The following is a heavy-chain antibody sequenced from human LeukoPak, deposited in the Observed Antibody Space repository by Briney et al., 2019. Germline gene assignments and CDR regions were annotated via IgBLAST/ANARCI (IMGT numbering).Heavy chain of an antibody. J-gene: IGHJ4*02. D-gene: IGHD5-24*01. CDR3: ASLIGDSHGYDY. Sequence: PGSPLRLSCAASGFTFSSYPMHGAPHSPGKGLEWVAVILHDGSNNQYVDCLKGRFTISTDNSKSALYLQINSVRAEDTAVYNCASLIGDSHGYDYWGLGTLVTVSS. CDR2: ILHDGSNN. CDR1: GFTFSSYP. V-gene: IGHV3-30*03.